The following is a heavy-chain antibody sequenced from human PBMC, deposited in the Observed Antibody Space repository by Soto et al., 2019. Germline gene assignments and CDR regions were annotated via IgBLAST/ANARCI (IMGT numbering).Heavy chain of an antibody. V-gene: IGHV6-1*01. D-gene: IGHD5-12*01. J-gene: IGHJ5*02. CDR3: AKGDNLGPKTGYAFDP. Sequence: LSLTCAISGDSVSSNTASWNWIRQSPSRGLEWLGRTYFRSKWYNDYAVSVKSRIIINPDTSNNQFSLQLNSVTPEDTAVYFCAKGDNLGPKTGYAFDPWGQGIMATVSS. CDR1: GDSVSSNTAS. CDR2: TYFRSKWYN.